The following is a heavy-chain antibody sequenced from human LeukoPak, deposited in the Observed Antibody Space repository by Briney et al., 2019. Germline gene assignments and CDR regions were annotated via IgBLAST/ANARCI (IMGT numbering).Heavy chain of an antibody. D-gene: IGHD6-19*01. Sequence: GGSLRLSCAASRFIFSSYAMGWVRQVPGKGLEWVSSISGGGETTYYADSVKGRFTISRHNSKNTLYLQMNSLRAEDTAVYYCARVFRSGWYYFDYWGQGTLVTVSS. CDR1: RFIFSSYA. CDR3: ARVFRSGWYYFDY. V-gene: IGHV3-23*01. J-gene: IGHJ4*02. CDR2: ISGGGETT.